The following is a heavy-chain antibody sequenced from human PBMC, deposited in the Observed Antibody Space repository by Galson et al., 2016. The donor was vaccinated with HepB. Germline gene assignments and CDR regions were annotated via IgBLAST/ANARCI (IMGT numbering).Heavy chain of an antibody. CDR3: ARRSITTMHV. V-gene: IGHV4-39*01. CDR1: GGSISSSGFY. Sequence: SETLSLTCTVSGGSISSSGFYWGWIRQPPGKGLEWIASIYYSGSTYYNPSLKSRGTIPVDTSKNQFSLKLSSVTAADTAVYYCARRSITTMHVWGQGTTVTVSS. D-gene: IGHD3-22*01. CDR2: IYYSGST. J-gene: IGHJ6*02.